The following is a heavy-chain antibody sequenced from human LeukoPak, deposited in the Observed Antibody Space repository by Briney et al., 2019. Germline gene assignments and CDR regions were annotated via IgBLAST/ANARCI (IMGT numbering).Heavy chain of an antibody. CDR3: ARDGYSYSYYYYYMDV. V-gene: IGHV1-46*01. Sequence: ASVKVSCKASGYTFTSYYMHWVRQAPGQGLEWMGIINPSGGSTSYAQKFQGRVTMTRDMSTSTVYMELSSLRSEDTAVYYCARDGYSYSYYYYYMDVWGKGTTVTASS. D-gene: IGHD5-18*01. CDR2: INPSGGST. J-gene: IGHJ6*03. CDR1: GYTFTSYY.